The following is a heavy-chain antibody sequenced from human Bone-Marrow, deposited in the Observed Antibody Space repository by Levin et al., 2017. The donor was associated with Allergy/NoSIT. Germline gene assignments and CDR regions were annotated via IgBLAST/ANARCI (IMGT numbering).Heavy chain of an antibody. CDR1: GGTLSRNA. CDR3: ARDGSRKGSWPYDAFEF. CDR2: IIPMFRTP. Sequence: KISCKASGGTLSRNALSWVRQAPGQGLEWMGGIIPMFRTPTYAQPFQGRVTITADESTSTVYLQLRGLTSEDTAVYYCARDGSRKGSWPYDAFEFWGQVTMLTVAS. D-gene: IGHD6-13*01. J-gene: IGHJ3*01. V-gene: IGHV1-69*01.